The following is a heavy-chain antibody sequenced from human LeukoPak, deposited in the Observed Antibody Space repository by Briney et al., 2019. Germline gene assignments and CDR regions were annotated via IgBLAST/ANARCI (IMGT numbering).Heavy chain of an antibody. CDR1: GGSINSYY. CDR2: IYYSGGT. D-gene: IGHD3-10*01. CDR3: AREASRAGTYYFDY. J-gene: IGHJ4*02. V-gene: IGHV4-59*01. Sequence: SETLSLTCTVSGGSINSYYWSWIRQPPGKGLEWIGYIYYSGGTSYNPSLKSRVTISVDTSKNQFSLKLRSVTAADTAVYFCAREASRAGTYYFDYWGQGTLLTVSS.